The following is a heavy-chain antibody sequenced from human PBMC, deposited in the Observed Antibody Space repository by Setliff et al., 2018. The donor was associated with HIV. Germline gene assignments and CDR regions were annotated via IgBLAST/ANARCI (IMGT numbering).Heavy chain of an antibody. CDR2: MYYTGST. V-gene: IGHV4-39*07. CDR1: GGSISSSSYY. D-gene: IGHD5-12*01. CDR3: AGVGTRGYSGYAPLDFFDY. J-gene: IGHJ4*02. Sequence: SETLSLTCTVSGGSISSSSYYWGWIRQPPGKGLEWIGSMYYTGSTYYNLSLKSRVTISVDTSKKQFSLKLSSVTAADTAVYYCAGVGTRGYSGYAPLDFFDYWGQGTLVTVSS.